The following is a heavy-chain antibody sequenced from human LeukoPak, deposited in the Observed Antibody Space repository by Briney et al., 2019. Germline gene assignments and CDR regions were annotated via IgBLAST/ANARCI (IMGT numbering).Heavy chain of an antibody. Sequence: SETLSLTCTVSGGSISSSSYYWGWIRQPPGKGLEWIGSIYYSGSTYYNPSLKSRVTIFADTSKDQFSLKLSSVTAADTAVYYCARQSSGYPTARHKFDIWGRGTMVTVSS. V-gene: IGHV4-39*01. CDR3: ARQSSGYPTARHKFDI. J-gene: IGHJ3*02. D-gene: IGHD3-22*01. CDR2: IYYSGST. CDR1: GGSISSSSYY.